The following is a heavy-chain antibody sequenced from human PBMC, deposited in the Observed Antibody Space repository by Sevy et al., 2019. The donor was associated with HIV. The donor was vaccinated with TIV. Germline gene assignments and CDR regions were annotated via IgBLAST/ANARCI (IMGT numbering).Heavy chain of an antibody. Sequence: GGSLRLSCAASGFTFSSYSMNWVRQAPGKGLEWVSSISSSSTYIYYADSVKGRFTISRDNAKNSQYLQMNSLRGEDTAVYYCARPDDSSGYYIEYFQHWGQGTLVTVSS. CDR1: GFTFSSYS. J-gene: IGHJ1*01. CDR2: ISSSSTYI. CDR3: ARPDDSSGYYIEYFQH. D-gene: IGHD3-22*01. V-gene: IGHV3-21*01.